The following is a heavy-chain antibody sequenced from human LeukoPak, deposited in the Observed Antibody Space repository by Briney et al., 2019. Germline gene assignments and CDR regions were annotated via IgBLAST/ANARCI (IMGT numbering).Heavy chain of an antibody. Sequence: GGSLRLSCAASGFTFSSYSMNWVRQAPGKGLEWVSSISSSSSYIYYADSVKGRFTISGDNAKNSLYLQMNSLRAEDTAVYYCARAFWSGYSPSEFDYWGQGTLVTVSS. J-gene: IGHJ4*02. CDR3: ARAFWSGYSPSEFDY. CDR1: GFTFSSYS. D-gene: IGHD3-3*01. CDR2: ISSSSSYI. V-gene: IGHV3-21*01.